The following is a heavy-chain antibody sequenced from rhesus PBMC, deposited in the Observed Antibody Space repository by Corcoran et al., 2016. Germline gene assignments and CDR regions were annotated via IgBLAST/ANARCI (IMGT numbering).Heavy chain of an antibody. D-gene: IGHD4-29*01. CDR2: LRNKIKGGTR. V-gene: IGHV3-116*02. J-gene: IGHJ4*01. CDR1: GFTFSDYY. CDR3: ASSLPPLYGNYFDY. Sequence: EVRLVESGGGLVQPGGSLRLSCAASGFTFSDYYMSWVRQAPGKGPEWVVYLRNKIKGGTRENATSVKGRFTISRDDSKSIASLQMNSLNTEDTAVYYCASSLPPLYGNYFDYWGQGVLVTVSS.